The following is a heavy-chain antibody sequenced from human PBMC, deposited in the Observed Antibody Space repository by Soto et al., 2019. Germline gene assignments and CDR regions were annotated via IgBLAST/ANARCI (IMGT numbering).Heavy chain of an antibody. J-gene: IGHJ4*02. D-gene: IGHD3-10*01. V-gene: IGHV3-9*01. Sequence: EVQLVESGGGLVQPGGSLRLSCAASGFTFDDYAMHWVRQVPGKGLEWVSGINWNSGNMGYANSVKGRFTISRDNAKNSLYLQMNSLRPEDTALYYCARDCYGSGSFYSGMDYWGQGTLVTVSS. CDR2: INWNSGNM. CDR1: GFTFDDYA. CDR3: ARDCYGSGSFYSGMDY.